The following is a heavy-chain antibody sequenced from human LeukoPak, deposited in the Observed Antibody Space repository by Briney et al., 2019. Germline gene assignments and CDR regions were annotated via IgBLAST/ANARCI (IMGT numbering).Heavy chain of an antibody. CDR1: TFTFNNHG. CDR3: VREATGGQWYFDH. V-gene: IGHV3-30*03. Sequence: PGGSLRLSCVTSTFTFNNHGMHWVRQAPGKGLEWVAVIASDGGVKHYANSVKGRFVLFRDDSKNRLYLQMNNLIVDDTAVYYCVREATGGQWYFDHWGQGTPVTVSS. D-gene: IGHD1-14*01. J-gene: IGHJ4*02. CDR2: IASDGGVK.